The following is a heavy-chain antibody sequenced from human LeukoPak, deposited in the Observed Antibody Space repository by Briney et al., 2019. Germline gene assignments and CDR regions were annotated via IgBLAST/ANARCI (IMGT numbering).Heavy chain of an antibody. CDR3: ARDKYSSSSYYFDY. V-gene: IGHV3-33*01. CDR2: IWYDGSNK. CDR1: GFTFSSFG. D-gene: IGHD6-6*01. Sequence: GGSLTLSCAASGFTFSSFGMHWVRQAPGKGLEWVAVIWYDGSNKYYADSVKGRFTISRDNSKNTLYLQMNSLRAEDTAVYYCARDKYSSSSYYFDYWGQGTLVTVSS. J-gene: IGHJ4*02.